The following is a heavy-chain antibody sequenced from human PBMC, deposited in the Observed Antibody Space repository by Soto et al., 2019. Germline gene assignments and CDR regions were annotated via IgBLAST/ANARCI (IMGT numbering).Heavy chain of an antibody. V-gene: IGHV1-69*02. J-gene: IGHJ4*02. CDR2: IIPILGIA. CDR3: ARVPQYSSGWANFAY. CDR1: GGTFSSYT. Sequence: QVQLVQSGAEVKKPGSSVKVSCKASGGTFSSYTISWVRQAPGQGLEWMGRIIPILGIANYAQKFQGRVTITADKSTSTAYMELSSLRSEDTAVYYCARVPQYSSGWANFAYWGQGTLVTVSS. D-gene: IGHD6-19*01.